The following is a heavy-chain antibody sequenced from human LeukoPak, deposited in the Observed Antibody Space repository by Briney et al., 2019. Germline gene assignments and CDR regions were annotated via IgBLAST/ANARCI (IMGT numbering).Heavy chain of an antibody. Sequence: GGSLRLSCAASGFTFSSYSMNWVRQAPGKGLEWVSSISSSSTYIHYADSVKGRFTISRDNAKKSLYLQMNSLRAEDTAVYYCAELGITMIGGVWGKGTTVTISS. CDR2: ISSSSTYI. J-gene: IGHJ6*04. CDR3: AELGITMIGGV. D-gene: IGHD3-10*02. V-gene: IGHV3-21*01. CDR1: GFTFSSYS.